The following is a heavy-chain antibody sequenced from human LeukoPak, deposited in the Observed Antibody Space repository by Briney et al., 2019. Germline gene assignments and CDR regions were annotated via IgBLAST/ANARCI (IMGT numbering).Heavy chain of an antibody. D-gene: IGHD6-13*01. V-gene: IGHV4-59*01. Sequence: SETLSLTCTVSGGSISSYYWSWIRQPPGKGLEWSGYIYYSGTTNYNPSLESRVTISVDTSKNQFSLKLSSVTAADTAVYYCARGVYIAAAQYGYWGQGTLVTVSS. J-gene: IGHJ4*02. CDR2: IYYSGTT. CDR3: ARGVYIAAAQYGY. CDR1: GGSISSYY.